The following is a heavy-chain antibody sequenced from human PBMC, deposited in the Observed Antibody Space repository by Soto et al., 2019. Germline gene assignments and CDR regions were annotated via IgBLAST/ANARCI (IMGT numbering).Heavy chain of an antibody. CDR1: GYSFTSYW. V-gene: IGHV5-51*01. D-gene: IGHD6-19*01. Sequence: LGESLKISCKGSGYSFTSYWIGWVRQMPGKGLEWMGIIYPGDSDTRYSPSFQGQVTISADKSISTAYLQWSSLKASDTAMYYCARHVGYSSGWYGNYYYGMDVWGQGTTVTVSS. J-gene: IGHJ6*02. CDR2: IYPGDSDT. CDR3: ARHVGYSSGWYGNYYYGMDV.